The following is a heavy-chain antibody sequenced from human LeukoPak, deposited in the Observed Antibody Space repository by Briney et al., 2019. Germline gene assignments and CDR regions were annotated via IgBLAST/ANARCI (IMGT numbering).Heavy chain of an antibody. CDR3: ARDSRALPS. J-gene: IGHJ4*02. V-gene: IGHV3-7*01. CDR2: IKQDGSEK. CDR1: GFTFNNYW. Sequence: GGSLRLSCAASGFTFNNYWMSWVRQPPGKGLEWVANIKQDGSEKYYVDSVKGRFTISRDNAKNSVYLQMNSLRADDAAMYYCARDSRALPSWGQGTLVTVSS.